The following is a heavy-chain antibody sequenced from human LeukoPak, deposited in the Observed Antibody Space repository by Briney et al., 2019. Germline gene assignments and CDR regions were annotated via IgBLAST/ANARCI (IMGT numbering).Heavy chain of an antibody. CDR2: MNPNIGKT. V-gene: IGHV1-8*03. CDR1: GYTFTSYD. J-gene: IGHJ6*03. D-gene: IGHD1-7*01. CDR3: AKDHHAQLPRFPYYYYYYMDV. Sequence: PRASVKVSCKASGYTFTSYDINWVRQATGQGLEWMGWMNPNIGKTYYAQKFQGRVTITRNTSISTAYMELSSLRSEDTAVYYCAKDHHAQLPRFPYYYYYYMDVWGKGTTVTVSS.